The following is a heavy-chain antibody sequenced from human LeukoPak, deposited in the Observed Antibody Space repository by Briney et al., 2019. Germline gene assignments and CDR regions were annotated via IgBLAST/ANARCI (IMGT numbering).Heavy chain of an antibody. CDR3: ARGEYNWKARGYYGMAV. D-gene: IGHD1-20*01. Sequence: SETLSLTCAVYGGSFSGYYWSWIRQPPGKGLEWIGEINHSGSTNYNPSLKSRVTISVDTSKNQFSLKLSSVTAADTAVYYCARGEYNWKARGYYGMAVGAKGTRVTVS. V-gene: IGHV4-34*01. J-gene: IGHJ6*04. CDR2: INHSGST. CDR1: GGSFSGYY.